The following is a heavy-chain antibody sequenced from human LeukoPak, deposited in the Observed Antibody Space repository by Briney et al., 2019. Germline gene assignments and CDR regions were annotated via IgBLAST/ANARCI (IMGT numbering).Heavy chain of an antibody. CDR1: GGSISSYY. J-gene: IGHJ6*02. D-gene: IGHD1-1*01. CDR2: IYYSGST. Sequence: SETLSLTCTVSGGSISSYYWSWILQPPGKGLEWIGYIYYSGSTNYNPSLKSRVTISVDTSKNQFSLKLSSVTAADTAVYYCARDWGNDGYYYYGMDVWGQGTTVTVSS. CDR3: ARDWGNDGYYYYGMDV. V-gene: IGHV4-59*01.